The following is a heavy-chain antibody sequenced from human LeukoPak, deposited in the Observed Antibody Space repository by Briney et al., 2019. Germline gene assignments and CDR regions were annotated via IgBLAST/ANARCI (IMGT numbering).Heavy chain of an antibody. CDR1: GGSISSGGYY. CDR2: IYYSGST. D-gene: IGHD2-2*02. CDR3: ARESQCSSTSCYSH. J-gene: IGHJ1*01. Sequence: SETLSLTCTVSGGSISSGGYYWSWIRQHPGKGLEWIGYIYYSGSTNYNPSLKSRVTISVDTSKNQFSLKLSSVTAADTAVYYCARESQCSSTSCYSHWGQGTLVTVSS. V-gene: IGHV4-31*03.